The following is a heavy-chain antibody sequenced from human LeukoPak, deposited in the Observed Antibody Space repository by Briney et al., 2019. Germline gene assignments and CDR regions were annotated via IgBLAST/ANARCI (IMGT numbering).Heavy chain of an antibody. J-gene: IGHJ5*02. V-gene: IGHV1-46*01. Sequence: ASLKGSCKASGNSFTRYYMHSVRQAPGQGLEWMGIINPSGGSTSYAQKFQGRVTMTRDTSTSTVYMELSSLRSEDTAVYYCARDYDILTTGWFDPWGQGTLVTVSS. D-gene: IGHD3-9*01. CDR3: ARDYDILTTGWFDP. CDR2: INPSGGST. CDR1: GNSFTRYY.